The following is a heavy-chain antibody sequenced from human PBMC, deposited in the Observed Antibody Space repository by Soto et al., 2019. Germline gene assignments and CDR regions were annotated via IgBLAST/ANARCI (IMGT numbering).Heavy chain of an antibody. CDR2: ISGSGGST. D-gene: IGHD1-7*01. V-gene: IGHV3-23*01. Sequence: AGGSLRLSCAASGFTFSSYAMSWVRQAPGKGLEWVSAISGSGGSTYYADSVKGRFTISRDNSKNTLYLQMNSLRAEDTAVYYCAKDFNWNYGGDADYWGQGTLVTVSS. CDR3: AKDFNWNYGGDADY. CDR1: GFTFSSYA. J-gene: IGHJ4*02.